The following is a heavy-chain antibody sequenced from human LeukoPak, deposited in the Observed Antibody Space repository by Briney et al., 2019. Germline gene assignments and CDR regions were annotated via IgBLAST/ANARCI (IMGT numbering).Heavy chain of an antibody. CDR3: NPLGYMDV. D-gene: IGHD1-1*01. J-gene: IGHJ6*03. CDR2: IFTSGIT. Sequence: SETLSLTCTVFGGSISIYYWNWIRQPAGKGLEWIGRIFTSGITNYNPSLKSRVTMSVDTSKNQFSLNLSSVTAADTAVYYYNPLGYMDVWGKGTTVTVSS. CDR1: GGSISIYY. V-gene: IGHV4-4*07.